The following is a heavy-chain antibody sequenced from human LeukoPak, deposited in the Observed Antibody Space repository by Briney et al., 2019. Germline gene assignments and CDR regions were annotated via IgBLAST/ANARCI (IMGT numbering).Heavy chain of an antibody. D-gene: IGHD6-25*01. CDR1: GFTFSSYG. CDR3: AKDRSSGDFDY. CDR2: ISYDGSNK. Sequence: GRSLRLSCAASGFTFSSYGMHWVRQAPGKGLEWVAVISYDGSNKYYADSVKGRFTISRDNSKNTLYLQMNSLRAEDTAVYYCAKDRSSGDFDYLGQGNLVTVSS. J-gene: IGHJ4*02. V-gene: IGHV3-30*18.